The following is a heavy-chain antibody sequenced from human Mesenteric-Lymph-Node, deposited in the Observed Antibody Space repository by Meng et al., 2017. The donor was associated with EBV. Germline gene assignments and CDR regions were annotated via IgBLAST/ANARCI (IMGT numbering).Heavy chain of an antibody. J-gene: IGHJ4*02. CDR3: ARDRGLERNDGIDY. V-gene: IGHV1-18*01. CDR2: ISPYNGNT. Sequence: QVQLVQSGAEVKKPGASVKVTCKSSGYTFSNFVITWVRQAPGQGLEWMGWISPYNGNTYYEQKFQGRVTITADKSTSTAYMELSSLRSEDTAVYYCARDRGLERNDGIDYWGQGTLVTGSS. D-gene: IGHD1-1*01. CDR1: GYTFSNFV.